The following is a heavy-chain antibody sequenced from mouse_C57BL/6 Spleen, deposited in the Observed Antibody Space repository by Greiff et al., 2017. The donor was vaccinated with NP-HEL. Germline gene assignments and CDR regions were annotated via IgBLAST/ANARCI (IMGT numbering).Heavy chain of an antibody. CDR3: ARNLYYYGSRNAMDY. Sequence: QVQLKESGPGLVQPSQSLSITCTVSGFSLTSYGVHWVRQSPGKGLEWLGVIWSGGSTDYNAAFISRLSISKDNSKSQVFFKMNSLQADDTAIYYCARNLYYYGSRNAMDYWGQGTSVTVSS. CDR2: IWSGGST. J-gene: IGHJ4*01. CDR1: GFSLTSYG. V-gene: IGHV2-2*01. D-gene: IGHD1-1*01.